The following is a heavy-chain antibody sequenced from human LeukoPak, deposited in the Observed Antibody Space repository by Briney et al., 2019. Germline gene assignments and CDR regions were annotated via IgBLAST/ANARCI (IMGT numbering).Heavy chain of an antibody. CDR1: GGSIRNYY. CDR3: ARHRSRHLWYGMDV. D-gene: IGHD5-18*01. CDR2: SYNSGIT. Sequence: SETLSLTCNVSGGSIRNYYWSWIRQPPGKGLEWIGHSYNSGITSYDPSLKSRVTISVDTSKNRISLQLSSVTAADTAVYYCARHRSRHLWYGMDVWGQGTTVTVSS. V-gene: IGHV4-59*08. J-gene: IGHJ6*02.